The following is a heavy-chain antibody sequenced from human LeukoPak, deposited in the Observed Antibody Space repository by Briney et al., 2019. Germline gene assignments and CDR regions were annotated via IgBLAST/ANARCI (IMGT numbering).Heavy chain of an antibody. CDR1: GHNLTQFS. CDR2: SDPARGET. Sequence: GASVKVSCKVSGHNLTQFSIDWVRQAPGKGLEWMGRSDPARGETTPAQKFQGRFTMTADTSTDTAYLELHRLTSEDTAVYYCATGSIVYDFWGQGTLVTVSS. D-gene: IGHD1-26*01. CDR3: ATGSIVYDF. V-gene: IGHV1-24*01. J-gene: IGHJ4*02.